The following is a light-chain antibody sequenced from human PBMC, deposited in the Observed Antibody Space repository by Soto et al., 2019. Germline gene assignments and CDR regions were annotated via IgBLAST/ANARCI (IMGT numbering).Light chain of an antibody. Sequence: QSVLTQPPSASGTPVQRVTISCSGSSSNIGSNYVYWYQQLPGTAPKLLIYRNNQRPSGVPDRFSGSKSGTSASLAISGLRSEDEADYYCAAWDDGLSGFYVFGTGTKVTVL. CDR2: RNN. CDR1: SSNIGSNY. V-gene: IGLV1-47*01. CDR3: AAWDDGLSGFYV. J-gene: IGLJ1*01.